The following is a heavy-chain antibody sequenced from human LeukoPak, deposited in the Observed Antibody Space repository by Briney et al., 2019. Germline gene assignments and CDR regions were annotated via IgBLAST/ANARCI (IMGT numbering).Heavy chain of an antibody. J-gene: IGHJ4*02. CDR3: ARSARLDY. CDR1: GGSISSHY. CDR2: IYYSGST. V-gene: IGHV4-59*11. D-gene: IGHD6-25*01. Sequence: SETLSLTCTVSGGSISSHYWSWIRQPPGKGLEWIGYIYYSGSTNYNPSLKSRVTISVDTSKNQFSLKLSSVTAADTAVYYCARSARLDYWGQGTLVTVSS.